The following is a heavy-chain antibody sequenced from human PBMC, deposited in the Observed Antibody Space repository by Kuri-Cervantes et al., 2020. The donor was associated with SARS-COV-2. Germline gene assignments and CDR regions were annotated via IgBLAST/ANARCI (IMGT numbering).Heavy chain of an antibody. CDR3: ARDLGYVQLERRPYYYGMDV. CDR2: IIPIFGTA. D-gene: IGHD1-1*01. Sequence: SVKVSCKASGGAFSRYAISWVRRAPGQGLEWMGGIIPIFGTANYAQKFQGRVTITADESTSTAYMELSSLRSEDTAVYYCARDLGYVQLERRPYYYGMDVWGQGTTVTVSS. CDR1: GGAFSRYA. V-gene: IGHV1-69*13. J-gene: IGHJ6*02.